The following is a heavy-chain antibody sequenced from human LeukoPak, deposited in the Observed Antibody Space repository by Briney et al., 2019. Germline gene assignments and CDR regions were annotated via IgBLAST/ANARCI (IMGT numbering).Heavy chain of an antibody. CDR2: IIPIFGTA. D-gene: IGHD5-18*01. J-gene: IGHJ4*02. Sequence: GASVKVSCKASGGTFSSYAISWVRQAPGQGLEWMGGIIPIFGTANYAQKFQGRVTITTDESTSTAYMELSSLRSEDTAVYYCAREGGYSHPLGYWGQGTLVTVSS. CDR3: AREGGYSHPLGY. CDR1: GGTFSSYA. V-gene: IGHV1-69*05.